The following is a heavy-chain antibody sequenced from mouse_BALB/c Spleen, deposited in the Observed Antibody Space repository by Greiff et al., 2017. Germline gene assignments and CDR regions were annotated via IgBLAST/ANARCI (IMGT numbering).Heavy chain of an antibody. CDR3: ARGDYEYDGLLFAY. D-gene: IGHD2-4*01. CDR2: ISYSGST. V-gene: IGHV3-2*02. Sequence: EVKLMESGPGMVKPSQSLSLTCTVTGYSITSDYAWNWIRQFPGNKLEWMGYISYSGSTSYNPSLKSRISITRDTSKNQFFLQLNSVTTEDTATYYCARGDYEYDGLLFAYWGQGTLVTVSA. CDR1: GYSITSDYA. J-gene: IGHJ3*01.